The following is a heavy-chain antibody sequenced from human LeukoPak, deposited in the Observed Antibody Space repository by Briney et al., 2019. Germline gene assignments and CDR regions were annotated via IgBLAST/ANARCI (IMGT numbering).Heavy chain of an antibody. CDR3: ARVQELSTNYYYYMDV. V-gene: IGHV3-48*01. Sequence: GGSLRLSCAASGFTFSSYSMNWVRQAPGKGLEWVSYISSSSSSTIYYADSVKGRFTISRDNAKNSLYLQMNSLRAEDTAVYYCARVQELSTNYYYYMDVWGKGTTVTVSS. D-gene: IGHD1-26*01. J-gene: IGHJ6*03. CDR2: ISSSSSSTI. CDR1: GFTFSSYS.